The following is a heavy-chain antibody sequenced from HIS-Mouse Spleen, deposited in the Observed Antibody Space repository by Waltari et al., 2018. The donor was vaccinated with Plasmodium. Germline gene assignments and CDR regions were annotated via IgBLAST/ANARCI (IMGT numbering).Heavy chain of an antibody. V-gene: IGHV3-30*04. D-gene: IGHD1-7*01. CDR1: GFTFSSYA. J-gene: IGHJ4*02. CDR3: AREDWNYAHFDY. CDR2: ISYDGSNK. Sequence: QVQLVESGGGVVQPGRSLRLSCAASGFTFSSYAMHWVRQAPGKGLEWVAVISYDGSNKYYADSVKGRFTISRDNSKNTLYLQMNSLRAEDTAVYYCAREDWNYAHFDYWGQGTLVTVSS.